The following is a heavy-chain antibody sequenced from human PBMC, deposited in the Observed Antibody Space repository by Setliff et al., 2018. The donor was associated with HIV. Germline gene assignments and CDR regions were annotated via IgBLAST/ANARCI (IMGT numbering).Heavy chain of an antibody. D-gene: IGHD3-10*01. CDR3: ATGHYGSDSYYSIDH. J-gene: IGHJ4*02. V-gene: IGHV1-46*01. Sequence: SSVKVSCKPSAHPRYYYMHWVRQVPGIGLQWMGVINPSGGLTDYPQKFQGRVTMTTDTSTNTIYMQLSSLTSEDTALYYCATGHYGSDSYYSIDHWGQGTLVTVSS. CDR1: AHPRYYY. CDR2: INPSGGLT.